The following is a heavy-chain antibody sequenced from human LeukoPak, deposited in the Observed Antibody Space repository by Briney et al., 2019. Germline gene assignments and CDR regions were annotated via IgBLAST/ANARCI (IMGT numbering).Heavy chain of an antibody. CDR2: IYYSGST. Sequence: SETLSLTCTVSGGSISSGGYYWSWIRQHPGKGLEWIGYIYYSGSTYYNPSLKSRVTISVDTSKNQFSLKLSSVTAADTAVYDFAKGSPQQWQYGMDVWGQGTTVTVSS. J-gene: IGHJ6*02. CDR1: GGSISSGGYY. D-gene: IGHD6-19*01. V-gene: IGHV4-31*03. CDR3: AKGSPQQWQYGMDV.